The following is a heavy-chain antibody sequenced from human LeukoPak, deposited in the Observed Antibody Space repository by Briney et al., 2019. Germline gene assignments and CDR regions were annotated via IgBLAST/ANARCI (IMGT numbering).Heavy chain of an antibody. Sequence: GGSLRLSCAASGFTFTSYSMNWVRQAPGKGLEWVSHISSSSSTVYYADSVKGRFTTSRDNAKSSLFLQMGSLRDDDTAVYYCARDRDGDWSIGHFDYWGQGTLVTVSS. J-gene: IGHJ4*02. V-gene: IGHV3-48*02. D-gene: IGHD3-9*01. CDR1: GFTFTSYS. CDR3: ARDRDGDWSIGHFDY. CDR2: ISSSSSTV.